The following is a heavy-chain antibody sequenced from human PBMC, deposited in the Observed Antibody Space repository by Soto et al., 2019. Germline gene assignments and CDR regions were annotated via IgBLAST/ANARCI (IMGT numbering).Heavy chain of an antibody. CDR2: TYYRSKWYN. CDR1: GDTVSSNSAA. CDR3: AGARGYDYYYSGMDV. V-gene: IGHV6-1*01. D-gene: IGHD2-2*01. J-gene: IGHJ6*02. Sequence: SQSLSLTCVISGDTVSSNSAAWNWIRQSPSRGLEWLGRTYYRSKWYNDYAVSVKSRITINPDTSKNQFSLQLDSVTPEDTAVYYCAGARGYDYYYSGMDVWGQGTTVTASS.